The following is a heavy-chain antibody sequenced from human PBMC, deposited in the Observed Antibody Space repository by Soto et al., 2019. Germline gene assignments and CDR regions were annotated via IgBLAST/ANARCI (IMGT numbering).Heavy chain of an antibody. D-gene: IGHD3-9*01. V-gene: IGHV3-23*01. CDR2: ISGSGGST. J-gene: IGHJ6*02. CDR3: AKVVVPTTPRLRYPGDDYYYYGMDV. Sequence: GGSLRLSCAASGFTFSSYAMSWVRQAPGKGLEWVSAISGSGGSTYYADSVKGRFTISRDNSKNTLYLQMNSLRAEDTAVYYCAKVVVPTTPRLRYPGDDYYYYGMDVRGQGTTVTVSS. CDR1: GFTFSSYA.